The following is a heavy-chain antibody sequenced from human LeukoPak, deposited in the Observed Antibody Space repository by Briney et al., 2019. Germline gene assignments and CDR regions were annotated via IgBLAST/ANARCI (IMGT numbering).Heavy chain of an antibody. CDR2: ISSSSSYI. V-gene: IGHV3-21*01. D-gene: IGHD6-19*01. J-gene: IGHJ4*02. CDR1: GFTFSSYS. CDR3: ARMRYSSGWRDFDY. Sequence: GGSLRLPCAASGFTFSSYSMNWVRQAPGKGLEWVSSISSSSSYIYYADSVKGRFTISRDNAKNSLYLQMNSLRAEDTAVYYCARMRYSSGWRDFDYWGQGTLVTVSS.